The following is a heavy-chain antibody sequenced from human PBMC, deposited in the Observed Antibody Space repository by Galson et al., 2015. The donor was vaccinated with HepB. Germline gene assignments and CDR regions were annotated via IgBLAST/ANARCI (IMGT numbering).Heavy chain of an antibody. CDR2: IYWNDDK. J-gene: IGHJ5*02. V-gene: IGHV2-5*01. D-gene: IGHD1-14*01. Sequence: PALVKPTQTLTLTCTFSGFSLSTSGVGVGWIRQPPEKAPEWLAVIYWNDDKHYSPSLKTRLTVSKDTSKNQVVLTMTNMDPVDTGTYYCARTGHCRTDSYIWFDPWGQGTLVTVSS. CDR3: ARTGHCRTDSYIWFDP. CDR1: GFSLSTSGVG.